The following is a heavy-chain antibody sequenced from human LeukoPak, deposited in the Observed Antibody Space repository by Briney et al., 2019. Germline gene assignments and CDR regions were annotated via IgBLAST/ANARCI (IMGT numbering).Heavy chain of an antibody. V-gene: IGHV3-23*01. Sequence: PGGSLRLSCAASGFTFSSYAMSWVRQAPGKGLEWVSAISGSGGSTYYADSVKGRFTISRGNSKNTLYLQMNGLRAEDTAVYYCAKGGAAAGYYYYYGMDVWGQGTTVTVSS. D-gene: IGHD6-13*01. J-gene: IGHJ6*02. CDR3: AKGGAAAGYYYYYGMDV. CDR1: GFTFSSYA. CDR2: ISGSGGST.